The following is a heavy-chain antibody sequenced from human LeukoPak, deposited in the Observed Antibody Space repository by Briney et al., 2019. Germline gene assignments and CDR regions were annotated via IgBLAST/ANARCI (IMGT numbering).Heavy chain of an antibody. J-gene: IGHJ4*02. D-gene: IGHD6-13*01. CDR2: MSGSGGST. CDR1: GFTFSTYA. CDR3: VKDRSDSSSWYGQFEY. V-gene: IGHV3-23*01. Sequence: PGGSLRLSCAASGFTFSTYAMNWVRQAPGKGLEWVSAMSGSGGSTYNADSVKGRFTISRDNSKNTLYLQMNSLRAEDTAVFYCVKDRSDSSSWYGQFEYWGQGTLVTVSS.